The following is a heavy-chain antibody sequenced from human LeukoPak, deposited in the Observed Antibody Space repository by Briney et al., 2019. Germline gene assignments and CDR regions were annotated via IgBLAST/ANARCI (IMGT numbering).Heavy chain of an antibody. J-gene: IGHJ6*03. V-gene: IGHV1-8*03. CDR2: MNPNSGNT. CDR1: GYTFTSYD. Sequence: EASVKVSCKASGYTFTSYDINWVRQATGQGLEWMGWMNPNSGNTGYAQKFQGRVTITRNTSISTAYMELSSLRSEDTAVYYCARGSTALMITFGGVNNYYYMDVWGKGTTVTVSS. CDR3: ARGSTALMITFGGVNNYYYMDV. D-gene: IGHD3-16*01.